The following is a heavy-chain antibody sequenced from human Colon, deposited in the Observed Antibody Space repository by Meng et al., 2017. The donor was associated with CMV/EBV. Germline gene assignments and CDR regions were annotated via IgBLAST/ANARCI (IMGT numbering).Heavy chain of an antibody. CDR3: AGGSYQAWELLHY. V-gene: IGHV4-34*01. CDR2: IRHSGSTSY. Sequence: WGEGLLKASGTLPLTCAGYGGSFIEYNWSWIRHPPGRGLEWIGKIRHSGSTSYSYNSSLKSRVTISIDTSKNQFSLELTSVTAADTAVYYCAGGSYQAWELLHYWGQGTLVTVYS. D-gene: IGHD1-26*01. J-gene: IGHJ4*02. CDR1: GGSFIEYN.